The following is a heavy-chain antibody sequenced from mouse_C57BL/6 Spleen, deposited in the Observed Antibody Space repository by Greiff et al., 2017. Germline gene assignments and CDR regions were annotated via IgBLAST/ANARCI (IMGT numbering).Heavy chain of an antibody. CDR1: GYTFTDYN. J-gene: IGHJ1*03. CDR2: INPNNGGT. V-gene: IGHV1-22*01. CDR3: ARGGDYYGSSYGGFDWYFDV. D-gene: IGHD1-1*01. Sequence: EVKLMESGPELVKPGASVKMSCKASGYTFTDYNMHWVKQSHGKSLGWIGYINPNNGGTSYNQKFKGKATLTLNKSSSTAYMELRSLTSEDSAVYYCARGGDYYGSSYGGFDWYFDVWGTGTTVTVSS.